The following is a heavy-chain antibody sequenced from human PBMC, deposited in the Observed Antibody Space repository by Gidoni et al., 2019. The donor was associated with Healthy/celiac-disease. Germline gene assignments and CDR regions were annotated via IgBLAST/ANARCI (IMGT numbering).Heavy chain of an antibody. CDR1: GFTFSSYW. D-gene: IGHD4-17*01. J-gene: IGHJ4*02. Sequence: EVQLVESGGGLVQPGGSLRLSGAPSGFTFSSYWMSWVRQAPGKGLEWVANIKQDGSEKYYVDSVKGRFTISRDNAKNSLYLQMNSLRAEDTAVYYCARGRGMTTVTLFDYWGQGTLVTVSS. CDR2: IKQDGSEK. V-gene: IGHV3-7*03. CDR3: ARGRGMTTVTLFDY.